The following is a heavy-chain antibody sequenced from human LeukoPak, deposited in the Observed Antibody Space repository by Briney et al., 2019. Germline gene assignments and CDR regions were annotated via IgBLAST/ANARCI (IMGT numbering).Heavy chain of an antibody. Sequence: PGGSRRLSCAASGFTFSSHSMNWVRQPPGKGLEWIGSIYYSGSTYYNPSLKSRVTISVDTSKNQFSLKLSSVTAADSAVYYCARWGRGNSFFSFDYWGQGTLVTVSS. CDR1: GFTFSSHSMN. J-gene: IGHJ4*02. D-gene: IGHD4-23*01. V-gene: IGHV4-39*01. CDR3: ARWGRGNSFFSFDY. CDR2: IYYSGST.